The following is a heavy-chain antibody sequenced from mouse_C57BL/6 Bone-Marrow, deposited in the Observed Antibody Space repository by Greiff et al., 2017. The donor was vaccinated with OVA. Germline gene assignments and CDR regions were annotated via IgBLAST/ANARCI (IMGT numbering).Heavy chain of an antibody. J-gene: IGHJ1*03. V-gene: IGHV1-61*01. Sequence: QVQLQQPGAELVRPGSSVKLSCKASGYTFTSYWLDWVKQRPGQGLEWIGNIYPSDSETHYNQQFKDKATLTVDKSSSTAYMQLSSLTSEDSAVYYCAREKGDYYGSSHWYFDVWGTGTTVTVSS. CDR1: GYTFTSYW. CDR3: AREKGDYYGSSHWYFDV. CDR2: IYPSDSET. D-gene: IGHD1-1*01.